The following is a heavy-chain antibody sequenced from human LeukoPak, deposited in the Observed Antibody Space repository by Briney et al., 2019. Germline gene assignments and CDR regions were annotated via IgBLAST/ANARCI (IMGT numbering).Heavy chain of an antibody. CDR2: ISSSGSTI. D-gene: IGHD3-16*01. CDR3: AREARSAFYFDY. CDR1: GFTFSSYE. J-gene: IGHJ4*02. Sequence: GGSLRLSCAASGFTFSSYEMNWVRQAPGKGLEWVSYISSSGSTIYYADSVKGRFTISRDNAKNSLYQQMNSLRAEDTAVYYCAREARSAFYFDYWGQGTLVTVSS. V-gene: IGHV3-48*03.